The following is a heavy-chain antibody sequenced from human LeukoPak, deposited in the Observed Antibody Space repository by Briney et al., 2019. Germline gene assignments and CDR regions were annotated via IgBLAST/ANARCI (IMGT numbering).Heavy chain of an antibody. D-gene: IGHD1-7*01. J-gene: IGHJ4*02. CDR1: GFTFSSYA. Sequence: GGSLRLSCAASGFTFSSYAMSWVRQAPGKGLEWGSTVTGSGGSTYYADSVKGRFTISRDNSKNTLYRQMNSLRAEDTAIYYCAIGRGELPHWGQGTLVTVSS. V-gene: IGHV3-23*01. CDR2: VTGSGGST. CDR3: AIGRGELPH.